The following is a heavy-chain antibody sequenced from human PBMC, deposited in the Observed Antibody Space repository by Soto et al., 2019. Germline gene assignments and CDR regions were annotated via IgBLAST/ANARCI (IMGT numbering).Heavy chain of an antibody. D-gene: IGHD3-10*01. CDR3: VKDFLVRGVIIPIMYFDY. J-gene: IGHJ4*02. CDR2: ISSNGGST. V-gene: IGHV3-64D*08. CDR1: GFTFSSYA. Sequence: GGSLRLSCSASGFTFSSYAMHWVRQAPGKGLEYVSAISSNGGSTYYADSVKGRFTISRDNSKNTLYLQMSSLRAEDTAVYYCVKDFLVRGVIIPIMYFDYWGQGTLVTVSS.